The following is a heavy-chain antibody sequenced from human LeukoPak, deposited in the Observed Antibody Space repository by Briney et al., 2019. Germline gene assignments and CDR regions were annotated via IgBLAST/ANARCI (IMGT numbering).Heavy chain of an antibody. V-gene: IGHV1-2*02. CDR1: GYTFTGYY. D-gene: IGHD3-22*01. CDR3: ARVRSYYYDSSGYFYFDY. J-gene: IGHJ4*02. Sequence: GASVKVSCKASGYTFTGYYMHWVRQAPEQGLEWMGWNNPNSGGTNYAQKFQGRVTMTRDTSISTAYMELSRLRSDDTAVYYCARVRSYYYDSSGYFYFDYWGQGTLVTVSS. CDR2: NNPNSGGT.